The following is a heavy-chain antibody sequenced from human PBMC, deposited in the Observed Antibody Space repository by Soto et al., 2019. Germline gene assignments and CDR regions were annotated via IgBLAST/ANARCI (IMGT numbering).Heavy chain of an antibody. D-gene: IGHD1-26*01. CDR1: GFTFSYYW. J-gene: IGHJ3*01. V-gene: IGHV3-74*01. CDR2: IHSDGSST. CDR3: ARGDRGAFDL. Sequence: EVPLLESGGGLVQPGESLRLSCAASGFTFSYYWMHWVRQAPGMGLVWVSRIHSDGSSTTYADSVKGRFTISRDNARNTLYLQMNSLRAKDTAVYYCARGDRGAFDLWGQGTVLTVSS.